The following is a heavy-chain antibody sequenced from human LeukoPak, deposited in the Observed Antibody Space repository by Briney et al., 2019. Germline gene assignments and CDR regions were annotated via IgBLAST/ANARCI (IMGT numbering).Heavy chain of an antibody. V-gene: IGHV1-69*04. CDR2: IIPILGIA. J-gene: IGHJ4*02. Sequence: GASVKVSCKASGGTFSSYAISWVRQAPGQGLEWMGRIIPILGIANYAQKFQGRVTITADKSTSTAYMELSSLRSEDTAVYYCASRGVPAAILWGYYFDYWGQGTLVTVSS. CDR3: ASRGVPAAILWGYYFDY. D-gene: IGHD2-2*01. CDR1: GGTFSSYA.